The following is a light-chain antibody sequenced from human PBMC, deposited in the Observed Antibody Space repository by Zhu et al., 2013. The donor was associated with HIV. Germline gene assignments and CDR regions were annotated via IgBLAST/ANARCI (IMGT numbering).Light chain of an antibody. Sequence: QSVLTQPPSASGTPGQWVAISCSGSSSNMRSYLVYWYQQLPGTAPRLLIYKNNQRPSGVPDRFSGSKSGTSASLAITGLQAEDEADYYCQSYDSSLGGSVFGGGTKADRP. CDR1: SSNMRSYL. CDR3: QSYDSSLGGSV. CDR2: KNN. J-gene: IGLJ3*02. V-gene: IGLV1-47*01.